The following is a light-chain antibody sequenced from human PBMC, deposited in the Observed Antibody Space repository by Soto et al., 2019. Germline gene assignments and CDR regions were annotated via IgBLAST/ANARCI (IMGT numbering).Light chain of an antibody. CDR1: SSNIGSNY. J-gene: IGLJ1*01. CDR3: AAWDDSLGGYV. Sequence: SVLTQPPSASETPGQMVTISCSGSSSNIGSNYVYWYQQLPGTAPKLLIYRNSLRPSGVPDRFSGSKSGTSASLAISGLRSEDEADYYCAAWDDSLGGYVFGTGTKVTVL. CDR2: RNS. V-gene: IGLV1-47*01.